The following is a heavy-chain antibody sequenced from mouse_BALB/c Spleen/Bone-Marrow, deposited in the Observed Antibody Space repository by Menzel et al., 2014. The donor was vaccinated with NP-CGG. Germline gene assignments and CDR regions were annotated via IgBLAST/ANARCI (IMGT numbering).Heavy chain of an antibody. D-gene: IGHD2-1*01. CDR2: ISSGGSYT. CDR1: GFTFSSYA. Sequence: EVQLQESGGGLVKPGGSLKLSCAASGFTFSSYAMSWVRQSPEKRLEWVAEISSGGSYTYYSDTVTGRFTISRDNVKNTLYLEMSSLRSEDTAMYHCARDNGTYGRYFDVWGAGTTVTVSS. CDR3: ARDNGTYGRYFDV. V-gene: IGHV5-9-4*01. J-gene: IGHJ1*01.